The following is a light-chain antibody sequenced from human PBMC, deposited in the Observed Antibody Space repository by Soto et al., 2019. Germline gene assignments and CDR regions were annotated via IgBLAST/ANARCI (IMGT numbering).Light chain of an antibody. CDR1: QSLNRN. Sequence: EILMTQSTATLSVSPGERATLSCRASQSLNRNLAGYPQKPGQAPRLIIYGASTRASGIPARFSGRASGTEITRTIISLQSEDVGLYYCQHYSDWPPAFTFGPGTKVDL. CDR3: QHYSDWPPAFT. CDR2: GAS. J-gene: IGKJ3*01. V-gene: IGKV3D-15*01.